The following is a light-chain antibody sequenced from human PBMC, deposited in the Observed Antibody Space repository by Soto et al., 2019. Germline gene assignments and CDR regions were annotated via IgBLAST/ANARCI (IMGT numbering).Light chain of an antibody. V-gene: IGKV3-15*01. CDR2: GAF. J-gene: IGKJ1*01. CDR3: QQYSDWPPWT. Sequence: IEMTQSPATLSVSPGERATLSCRASQSVRSNLAWYQRRPGQAPRLLIYGAFTRATGIPARFSGSGSGTEFTLTISSLQSEDFAVYYCQQYSDWPPWTFGQGTKVEI. CDR1: QSVRSN.